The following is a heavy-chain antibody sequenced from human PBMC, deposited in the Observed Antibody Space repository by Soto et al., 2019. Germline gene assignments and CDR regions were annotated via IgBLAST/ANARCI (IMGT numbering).Heavy chain of an antibody. CDR3: TSEYCSGGSCPFDY. CDR1: GFTFSGSA. V-gene: IGHV3-73*01. J-gene: IGHJ4*02. CDR2: IRSKANSYAT. D-gene: IGHD2-15*01. Sequence: GGSLRLSCAASGFTFSGSAMHWVRQASGKGLEWVGRIRSKANSYATAYAASVKGRFTISRDDSKNTAYLQMNSLKTEDTAVYYCTSEYCSGGSCPFDYWGQGTLVTVSS.